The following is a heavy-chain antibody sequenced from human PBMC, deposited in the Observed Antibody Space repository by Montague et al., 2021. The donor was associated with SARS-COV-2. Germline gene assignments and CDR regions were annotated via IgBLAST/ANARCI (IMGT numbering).Heavy chain of an antibody. D-gene: IGHD5-12*01. V-gene: IGHV4-31*03. J-gene: IGHJ6*02. CDR2: IYYSGSS. CDR1: GGSISSGGYY. Sequence: TLSLTCTVSGGSISSGGYYWSWIRQHPGKGLEWIGYIYYSGSSYYNPSLKSRVTISVDTSKNQFFLKLSSVTAADTAVYYCARVEFDGGYDSVPSDVWGQGTTVTVSS. CDR3: ARVEFDGGYDSVPSDV.